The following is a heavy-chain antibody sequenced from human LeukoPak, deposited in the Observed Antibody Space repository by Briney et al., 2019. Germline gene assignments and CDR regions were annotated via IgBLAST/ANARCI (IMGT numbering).Heavy chain of an antibody. CDR2: INPNSSGT. D-gene: IGHD2-2*01. CDR3: AKSSSDAFDI. J-gene: IGHJ3*02. CDR1: GYTFTGYY. V-gene: IGHV1-2*06. Sequence: ASVKVSCKASGYTFTGYYMHWVRQAPGQGLEWMGRINPNSSGTNYAQKFQGRVTMTRDTSISTAYMEPSRLRSDDTAVYYCAKSSSDAFDIWGQGTMVTVSS.